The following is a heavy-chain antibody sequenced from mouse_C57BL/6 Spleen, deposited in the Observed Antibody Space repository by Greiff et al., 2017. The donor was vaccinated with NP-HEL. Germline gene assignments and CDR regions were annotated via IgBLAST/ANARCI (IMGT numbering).Heavy chain of an antibody. Sequence: QVQLQQSGAELVKPGASVKLSCKASGYTFTSYWMHWVKQRPGQGLEWIGMIHPNSGSTNYNEKFKSKATLTVDKSSSTAYMQLSSLTSEDSAVYYCARVYYDYEAYWGQGTLVTVSA. D-gene: IGHD2-4*01. CDR2: IHPNSGST. CDR1: GYTFTSYW. V-gene: IGHV1-64*01. CDR3: ARVYYDYEAY. J-gene: IGHJ3*01.